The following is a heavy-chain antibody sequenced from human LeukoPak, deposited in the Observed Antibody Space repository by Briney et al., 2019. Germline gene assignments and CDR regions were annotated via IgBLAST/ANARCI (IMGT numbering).Heavy chain of an antibody. CDR1: GGSFSGYY. J-gene: IGHJ6*02. CDR2: INHSGST. Sequence: SETLSLTCAVYGGSFSGYYWSWIRQPQPPGKGLEWIGEINHSGSTKYNPSLKSRVTISVDTSKNQFSPKLSSVTAADTAVYYCARDYRSTIGGEYGMDVWGQGTTVTVSS. V-gene: IGHV4-34*01. CDR3: ARDYRSTIGGEYGMDV. D-gene: IGHD3-16*01.